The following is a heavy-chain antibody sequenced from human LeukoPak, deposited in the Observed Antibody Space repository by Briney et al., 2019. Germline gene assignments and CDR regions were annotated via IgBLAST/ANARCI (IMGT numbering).Heavy chain of an antibody. V-gene: IGHV3-30-3*01. CDR1: GFTFSSYA. CDR3: ARGPSINYGDYYY. CDR2: ISYDGSNK. J-gene: IGHJ4*02. Sequence: GRSLRLSCAASGFTFSSYAMHWVRQAPGKGLEWVAVISYDGSNKYYADSVKGRFTISRDNSKNTLYLQMNSLRAEDTAVYYCARGPSINYGDYYYWGQGTLVTVSS. D-gene: IGHD4-17*01.